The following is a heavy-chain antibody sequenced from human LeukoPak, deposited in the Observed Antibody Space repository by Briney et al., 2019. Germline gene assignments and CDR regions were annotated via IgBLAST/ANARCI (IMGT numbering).Heavy chain of an antibody. J-gene: IGHJ3*02. V-gene: IGHV4-39*07. CDR2: INHSGST. CDR3: ARVLGDDYGEGWSGLQDAFDI. D-gene: IGHD4-17*01. CDR1: GGSISSNSYY. Sequence: SETLSLTCAVSGGSISSNSYYWGWIRQPPGKGLEWIGEINHSGSTNYNPSLKSRVTISVDTSKNQFSLKLSSVTAADTAVYYCARVLGDDYGEGWSGLQDAFDIWGQGTMVTVSS.